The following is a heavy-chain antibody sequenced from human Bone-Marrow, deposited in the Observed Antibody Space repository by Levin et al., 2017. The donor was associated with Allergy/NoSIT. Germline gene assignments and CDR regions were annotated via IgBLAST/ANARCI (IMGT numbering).Heavy chain of an antibody. CDR3: ASLYGSGSYPVSY. V-gene: IGHV3-11*03. CDR2: ISVDSSYT. J-gene: IGHJ4*02. CDR1: GFSLTDYY. Sequence: GGSLRLSCAAAGFSLTDYYMAWIRQAPGKGLEYVSYISVDSSYTKYADSVKGRFTISRDNAKKSLFLQMNSLKAEDTAVYYCASLYGSGSYPVSYWGQGTLVTVS. D-gene: IGHD3-10*01.